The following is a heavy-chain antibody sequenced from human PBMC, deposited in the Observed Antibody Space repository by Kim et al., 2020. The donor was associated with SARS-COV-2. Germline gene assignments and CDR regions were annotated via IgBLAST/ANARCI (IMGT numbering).Heavy chain of an antibody. CDR1: GGSISSSSYY. D-gene: IGHD3-22*01. V-gene: IGHV4-39*07. Sequence: SETLSLTCTVSGGSISSSSYYWGWIRQPPGKGLEWIGSIYYSGSTYYNPSLKSRVTISVDTSKNQFSLKLSSVTAADTAVYYCARVHYDSSGYPLDYWGQGTLVTVSS. CDR3: ARVHYDSSGYPLDY. CDR2: IYYSGST. J-gene: IGHJ4*02.